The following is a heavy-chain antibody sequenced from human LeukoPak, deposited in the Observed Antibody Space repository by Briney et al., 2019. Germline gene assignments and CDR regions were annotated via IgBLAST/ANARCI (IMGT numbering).Heavy chain of an antibody. CDR3: ARLTPVNWDQENWFDP. Sequence: PSETLSLTCAVYGGSFSGYYWGWIRQPPGKGLEWIGSIYHSGSTYYNPSLKSRVTISVDTSKNQFSLKLSSVTAADTAVYYCARLTPVNWDQENWFDPWGQGTLVTVSS. CDR2: IYHSGST. CDR1: GGSFSGYY. J-gene: IGHJ5*02. D-gene: IGHD7-27*01. V-gene: IGHV4-34*01.